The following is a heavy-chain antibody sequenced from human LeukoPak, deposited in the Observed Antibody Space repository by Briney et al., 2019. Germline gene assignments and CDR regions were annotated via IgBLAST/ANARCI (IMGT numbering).Heavy chain of an antibody. V-gene: IGHV1-46*01. CDR3: ARDNSVGETAWWFDP. J-gene: IGHJ5*02. CDR2: INPSGSSA. D-gene: IGHD1-26*01. Sequence: GASVKLSCKASGYSFTSYYMHWVRQAPGQGLECMGFINPSGSSAAYAQKFQGRLTMTRDMFTSTDYMELTSLTSDDTAVYYCARDNSVGETAWWFDPWGQGTLVTVSS. CDR1: GYSFTSYY.